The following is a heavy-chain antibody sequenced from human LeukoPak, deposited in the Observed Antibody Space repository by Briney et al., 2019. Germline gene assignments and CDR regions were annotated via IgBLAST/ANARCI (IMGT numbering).Heavy chain of an antibody. V-gene: IGHV3-23*01. J-gene: IGHJ4*02. D-gene: IGHD3-22*01. CDR1: GVTLSSYA. Sequence: GGSLRLSCAASGVTLSSYAMSWVRPAPGKGLEWVSAISGSGGSTYYAHSVTGRFTISRDNSKNTLYLQMNSLRAEDTAVHYCAKAAGAHYYDSSGYYLEWGQGTLVTVS. CDR3: AKAAGAHYYDSSGYYLE. CDR2: ISGSGGST.